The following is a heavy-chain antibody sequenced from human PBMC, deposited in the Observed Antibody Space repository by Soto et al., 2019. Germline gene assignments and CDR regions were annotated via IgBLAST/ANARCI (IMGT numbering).Heavy chain of an antibody. CDR1: GFTFSSYD. CDR2: IGTAGDT. Sequence: ESGGGLVQPGGSLRLSCAASGFTFSSYDMHWVRQATGKGLEWVSAIGTAGDTYYPGSVKGRFTISRENAKNSLYLQMNSLRAEDTAVYYCARGGYSYGSMSYYYYGMDVWGQGTTVTVSS. CDR3: ARGGYSYGSMSYYYYGMDV. V-gene: IGHV3-13*01. J-gene: IGHJ6*02. D-gene: IGHD5-18*01.